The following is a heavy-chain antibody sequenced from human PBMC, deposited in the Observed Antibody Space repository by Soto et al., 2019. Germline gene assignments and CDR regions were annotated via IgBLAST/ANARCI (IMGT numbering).Heavy chain of an antibody. D-gene: IGHD4-4*01. J-gene: IGHJ4*02. V-gene: IGHV1-2*02. CDR1: GYTFVGYY. CDR3: ARTEMTTWPNCAY. CDR2: INPNGGTT. Sequence: ASVKVSGKASGYTFVGYYLHWVRQAPTQDLEWMGWINPNGGTTNSAQKFQGRVTMTRDTSISTAYMELSRLNSDDTAVYYCARTEMTTWPNCAYWGQGTQVTVSS.